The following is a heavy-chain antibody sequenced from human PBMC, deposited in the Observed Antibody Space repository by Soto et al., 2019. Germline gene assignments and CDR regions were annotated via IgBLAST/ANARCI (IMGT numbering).Heavy chain of an antibody. V-gene: IGHV4-30-2*01. CDR3: ARYSYGSYFDY. J-gene: IGHJ4*02. Sequence: PSQTLSLTCAVSGGSSSSGGYSWSWIRQPPGKGLEWIGYIYHSGSTYYNPSLKSRVTISVDRSKNQFSLKLSSVTAADTAVYYGARYSYGSYFDYWGQGTLVTVSP. CDR2: IYHSGST. CDR1: GGSSSSGGYS. D-gene: IGHD5-18*01.